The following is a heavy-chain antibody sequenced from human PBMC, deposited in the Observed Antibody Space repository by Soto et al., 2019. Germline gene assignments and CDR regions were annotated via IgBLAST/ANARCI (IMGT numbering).Heavy chain of an antibody. CDR1: GFTFSGFF. CDR3: TRDWRHFVH. CDR2: IGHDGSEK. J-gene: IGHJ4*02. Sequence: PGGSLRLSCAASGFTFSGFFMTLVRQAPGKGLEWVANIGHDGSEKNYVDSVRGRFIVSRDNAGNTLYLQMNNLKVEDTALYYCTRDWRHFVHWSQGTVVTVSS. V-gene: IGHV3-7*04.